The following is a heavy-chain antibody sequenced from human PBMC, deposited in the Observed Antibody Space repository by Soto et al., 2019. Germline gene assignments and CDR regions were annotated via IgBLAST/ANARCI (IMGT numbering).Heavy chain of an antibody. CDR2: ISGNGRDT. Sequence: GESLKISCAASGFSFRNYDMSWVRQAPGKGLEWVSVISGNGRDTYYADSVKGRFTISRDNSKSRLYLQMTSLRAEDTAVYYCAKDEEDYCGGDCYTETYDYWSPGTLLTVSS. CDR3: AKDEEDYCGGDCYTETYDY. CDR1: GFSFRNYD. V-gene: IGHV3-23*01. D-gene: IGHD2-21*02. J-gene: IGHJ4*02.